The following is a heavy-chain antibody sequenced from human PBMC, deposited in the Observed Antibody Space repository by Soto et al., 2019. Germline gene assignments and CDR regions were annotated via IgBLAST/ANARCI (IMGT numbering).Heavy chain of an antibody. Sequence: GGSLRLSCAASGFTFSSYWMSWVRQAPGKGLEWVANIKQDGSEKYYVDSVKGRFTISRDNAKNSLYLQMNSLRAEDTAVYYCARDDYDFWSRVRWFDPSGQGTLVTVPS. CDR3: ARDDYDFWSRVRWFDP. CDR2: IKQDGSEK. V-gene: IGHV3-7*01. J-gene: IGHJ5*02. D-gene: IGHD3-3*01. CDR1: GFTFSSYW.